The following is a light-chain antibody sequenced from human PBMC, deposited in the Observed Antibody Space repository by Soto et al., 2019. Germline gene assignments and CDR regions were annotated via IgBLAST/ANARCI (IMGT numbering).Light chain of an antibody. CDR2: DAS. V-gene: IGKV3-11*01. CDR3: QQRSNWPPVST. CDR1: QSVSSY. Sequence: EIVLTQSPATLSLSPGERATLSCRASQSVSSYLAWYQQKPGQAPRLLIYDASNRATGIPARFSGSGSGTDFTLTISSLEPEDFAVYYCQQRSNWPPVSTFGQGTRLENK. J-gene: IGKJ5*01.